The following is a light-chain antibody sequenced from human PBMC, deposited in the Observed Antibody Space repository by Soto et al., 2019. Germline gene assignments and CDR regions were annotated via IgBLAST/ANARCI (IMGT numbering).Light chain of an antibody. CDR2: EDN. J-gene: IGLJ2*01. V-gene: IGLV6-57*04. CDR3: QSYDSSNVV. CDR1: SGSIASNY. Sequence: MLTQPHSVSESPGKTVTISCTRSSGSIASNYVQWYQQRPGSAPTTVIYEDNQRPSGVPDRFSGSIDSSSNSASLTISGLKTEDEADYYCQSYDSSNVVFGGGTKLTVL.